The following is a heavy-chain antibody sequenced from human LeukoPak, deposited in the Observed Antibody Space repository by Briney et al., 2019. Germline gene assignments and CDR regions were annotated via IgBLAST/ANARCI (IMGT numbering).Heavy chain of an antibody. D-gene: IGHD6-19*01. Sequence: GRSLRLSCAASGFTFSSYGIHWVRQAPGKGLEWVAVISHDGRKIYYGDSVKGRFTISRDNSKSTLYLQMDSLRAEDTAVYYCARSGSGWFDHWGQGTLVTVSS. CDR1: GFTFSSYG. V-gene: IGHV3-30*03. CDR3: ARSGSGWFDH. CDR2: ISHDGRKI. J-gene: IGHJ5*02.